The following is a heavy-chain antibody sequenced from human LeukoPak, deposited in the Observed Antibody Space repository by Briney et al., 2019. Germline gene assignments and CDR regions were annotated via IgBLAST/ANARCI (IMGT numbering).Heavy chain of an antibody. D-gene: IGHD3-22*01. J-gene: IGHJ3*02. Sequence: SETLSLTCTVSGGSISSYYWSWIRQPPGKGLEWIGYIYYSGSTNYNPSLKSRVTISVDTSKNQFSLKLSSVTAADTAMYYCARFGYYYDSSGFRKLDAFDIWGQGTMVTVSS. CDR2: IYYSGST. V-gene: IGHV4-59*01. CDR3: ARFGYYYDSSGFRKLDAFDI. CDR1: GGSISSYY.